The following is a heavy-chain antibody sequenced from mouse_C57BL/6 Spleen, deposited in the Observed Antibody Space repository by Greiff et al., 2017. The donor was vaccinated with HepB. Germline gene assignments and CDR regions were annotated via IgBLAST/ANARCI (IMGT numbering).Heavy chain of an antibody. CDR3: ARLGRDWYFDV. CDR2: FHPYNDDT. J-gene: IGHJ1*03. CDR1: GYTLTTYP. Sequence: QVQLKESGAELVKPGASVKMSCKASGYTLTTYPIEWMKQTHGKSLEWIGNFHPYNDDTKYNEKFKGKATLTVEKSSSTVYLELSRLTSDDSAVYYCARLGRDWYFDVWGTGTTVTVSS. V-gene: IGHV1-47*01. D-gene: IGHD4-1*01.